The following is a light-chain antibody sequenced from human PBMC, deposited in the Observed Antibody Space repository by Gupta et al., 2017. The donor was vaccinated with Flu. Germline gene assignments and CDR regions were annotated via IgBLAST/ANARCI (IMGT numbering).Light chain of an antibody. V-gene: IGKV1-16*01. CDR1: QDVKNF. J-gene: IGKJ1*01. CDR3: QQYDSFPLT. Sequence: PSSLSASVGDRVTLSCRASQDVKNFLAWFQQKPGKAPKFLILATSNLQYGVPSRFSGSGSGTHFTLTITGLQPEDFATYYCQQYDSFPLTFGQGTKVEIK. CDR2: ATS.